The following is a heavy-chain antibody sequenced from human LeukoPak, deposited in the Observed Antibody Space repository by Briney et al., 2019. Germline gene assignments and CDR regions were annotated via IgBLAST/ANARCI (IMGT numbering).Heavy chain of an antibody. V-gene: IGHV3-73*01. J-gene: IGHJ4*02. CDR3: TRQEEPTALIDH. CDR1: GFSFSGSA. Sequence: PGGSLKLSCAASGFSFSGSAMHWVRQASGEGLEWVGRIRSKSNSYATAYGASVKGRFTISRDESKNTAYLQMNSLKTEDTAVYYCTRQEEPTALIDHWGQGTLVTVSS. D-gene: IGHD5-18*01. CDR2: IRSKSNSYAT.